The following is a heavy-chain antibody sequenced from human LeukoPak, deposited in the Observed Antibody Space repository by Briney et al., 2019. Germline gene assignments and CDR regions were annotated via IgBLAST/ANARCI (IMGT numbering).Heavy chain of an antibody. V-gene: IGHV4-34*01. J-gene: IGHJ5*02. D-gene: IGHD3-10*01. CDR2: INDGGRT. Sequence: SETLSLTCANSGVPFSGFFWSWIRQPPGKGLEWIGEINDGGRTNYNPSLQSRVTISIDTSKNQFSLKLTSVTAADTAVYYCAQASSYTEAIRYNPSWFGPWGQGTLVTVSS. CDR3: AQASSYTEAIRYNPSWFGP. CDR1: GVPFSGFF.